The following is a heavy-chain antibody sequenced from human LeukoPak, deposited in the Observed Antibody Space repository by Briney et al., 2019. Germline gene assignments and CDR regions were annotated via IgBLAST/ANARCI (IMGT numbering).Heavy chain of an antibody. D-gene: IGHD6-19*01. CDR1: GYTFTSYG. J-gene: IGHJ4*02. V-gene: IGHV1-18*01. Sequence: ASVKVSCKASGYTFTSYGISSVRQAPVQGLEWMGWITAYNGNTNYAQKLQGRVTMTTDTSTSTAYMELRSLRSDDTAVYYCARDLLPGRGWYLSSLDYWGQGTLVTVSS. CDR3: ARDLLPGRGWYLSSLDY. CDR2: ITAYNGNT.